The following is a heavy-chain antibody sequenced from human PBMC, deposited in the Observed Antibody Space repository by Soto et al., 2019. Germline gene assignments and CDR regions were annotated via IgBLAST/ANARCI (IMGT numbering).Heavy chain of an antibody. D-gene: IGHD6-13*01. V-gene: IGHV3-15*01. Sequence: EVQLVESGGGLVKPGGSLRLSCAASGFTFSNAWMSWVRQAPGKGLEWVGRIKSKTDGGTTDYAAPVKGRFTISRDDSKNTRYLQMNSLKTEDSAVYYGTAGGGIAAAGYFYYCGMEVWGQGTMVSVSS. CDR3: TAGGGIAAAGYFYYCGMEV. J-gene: IGHJ6*02. CDR1: GFTFSNAW. CDR2: IKSKTDGGTT.